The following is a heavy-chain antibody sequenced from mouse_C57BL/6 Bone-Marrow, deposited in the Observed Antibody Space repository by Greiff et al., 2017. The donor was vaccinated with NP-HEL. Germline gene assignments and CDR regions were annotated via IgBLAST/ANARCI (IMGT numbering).Heavy chain of an antibody. D-gene: IGHD1-1*01. CDR3: ARYHYGRSPYFDY. CDR1: GYTFTNYW. V-gene: IGHV1-63*01. J-gene: IGHJ2*01. Sequence: QVQLQQSGAELVRPGTSVKMSCKASGYTFTNYWIGWAKQRPGHGLEWIGDIYPGGGYTNYNEKFKGKATLTADKSSSTAYMQFSSLTSEDSAIYYCARYHYGRSPYFDYWGQGTTLTVSS. CDR2: IYPGGGYT.